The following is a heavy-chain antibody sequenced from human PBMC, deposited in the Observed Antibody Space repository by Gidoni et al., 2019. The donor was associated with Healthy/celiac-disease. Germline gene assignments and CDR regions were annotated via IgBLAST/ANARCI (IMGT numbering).Heavy chain of an antibody. CDR3: AKGGYVGHDAFDI. D-gene: IGHD6-13*01. CDR1: GFPFSNYA. V-gene: IGHV3-23*01. J-gene: IGHJ3*02. CDR2: ISGSGVST. Sequence: VQLLESGGGLFQPGGSLRLSCAASGFPFSNYALSWVRQAPGKGLEWVSAISGSGVSTFYTDSVKGRFTISRDNSKNTLYLQMNRLRAEDTAVYYCAKGGYVGHDAFDIWGQGTMVAVSS.